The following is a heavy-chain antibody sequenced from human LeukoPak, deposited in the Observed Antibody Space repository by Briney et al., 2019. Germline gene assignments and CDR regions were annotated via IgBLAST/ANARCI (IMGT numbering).Heavy chain of an antibody. CDR3: AGYDSSGYYYN. CDR2: ISSSSSTI. CDR1: GFTFSSHS. D-gene: IGHD3-22*01. J-gene: IGHJ4*02. Sequence: PGGSLRLSCAASGFTFSSHSMNWVRQAPGKGLEWVSYISSSSSTIYYADSVKGRFTISRDNAKNSLYLQMNSLRAEDTAVYYCAGYDSSGYYYNWGQGTLVTVSS. V-gene: IGHV3-48*01.